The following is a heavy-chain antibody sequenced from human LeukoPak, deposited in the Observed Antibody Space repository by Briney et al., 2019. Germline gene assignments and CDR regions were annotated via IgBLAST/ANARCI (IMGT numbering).Heavy chain of an antibody. D-gene: IGHD5-12*01. CDR3: AGRDANVNIVPTLFPFDY. V-gene: IGHV3-30*03. CDR1: GFTFSSYG. Sequence: GGSLRLSCAVSGFTFSSYGMHWVRQAPGKGLEWVAAISYDGSSKYYADSVKGRSTISRDNSKNTLYLQMNSLRAEDTAVYYCAGRDANVNIVPTLFPFDYWGQGTLVTVSS. J-gene: IGHJ4*02. CDR2: ISYDGSSK.